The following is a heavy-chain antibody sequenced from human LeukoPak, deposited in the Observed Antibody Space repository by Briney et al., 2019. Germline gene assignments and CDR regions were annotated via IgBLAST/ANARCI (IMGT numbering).Heavy chain of an antibody. CDR2: IYYSGST. D-gene: IGHD1-26*01. J-gene: IGHJ3*02. V-gene: IGHV4-39*01. CDR3: SRPAYRGSYYDAFDI. CDR1: GGSIISSRYY. Sequence: PSETLSLTCTVSGGSIISSRYYWGWIRQPPGKGLEWIGSIYYSGSTYYNPSLKSRVTISVDTSKNKFSLKLNSVTAADTAVYYCSRPAYRGSYYDAFDIWGQGTMVTVSS.